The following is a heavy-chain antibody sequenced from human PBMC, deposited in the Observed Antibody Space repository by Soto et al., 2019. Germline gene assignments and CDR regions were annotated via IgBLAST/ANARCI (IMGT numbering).Heavy chain of an antibody. CDR2: IIPILGIA. CDR3: ATLIGYCSGGSCC. Sequence: QVQLVQSGAEVKKPGSSVKVSCKASGGTFSSYTISWVRQAPGQGLEWMGRIIPILGIANYAQKFQGRVTITADKSTSTDYMEASSLGAEGPGVDYCATLIGYCSGGSCCWGQGTLVTVSS. J-gene: IGHJ4*02. V-gene: IGHV1-69*02. D-gene: IGHD2-15*01. CDR1: GGTFSSYT.